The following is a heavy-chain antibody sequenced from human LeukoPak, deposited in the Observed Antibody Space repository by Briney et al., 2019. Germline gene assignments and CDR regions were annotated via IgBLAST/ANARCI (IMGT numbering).Heavy chain of an antibody. CDR3: ASGGVDGQQLVRRYFDY. CDR2: IYSGGST. V-gene: IGHV3-53*01. J-gene: IGHJ4*02. D-gene: IGHD6-13*01. CDR1: GFTVSSKY. Sequence: GGSLRLSCAASGFTVSSKYMSWVRQAPGKGLEWVSVIYSGGSTYYADSVKGRFTISRDNSKNTLYLQMNSLRAEDTAVYYCASGGVDGQQLVRRYFDYWGQGTLVTVSS.